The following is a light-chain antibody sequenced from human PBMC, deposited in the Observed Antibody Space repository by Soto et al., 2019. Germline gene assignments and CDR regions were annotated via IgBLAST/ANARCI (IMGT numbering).Light chain of an antibody. J-gene: IGLJ2*01. CDR2: DVS. CDR3: CSYAGSYTPVV. V-gene: IGLV2-11*01. Sequence: QSALTQPRSVSGSPGQSVTISCTGTSSDVGGYNYVSWYQQHPGKAPKLMIYDVSKQPSGVPDRFSGSKSGNTASLTISGLQAEDEADYYCCSYAGSYTPVVFGGETKVTVL. CDR1: SSDVGGYNY.